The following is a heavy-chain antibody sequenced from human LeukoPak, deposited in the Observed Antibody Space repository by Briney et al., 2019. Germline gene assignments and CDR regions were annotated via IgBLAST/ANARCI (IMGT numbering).Heavy chain of an antibody. J-gene: IGHJ4*02. D-gene: IGHD3-22*01. CDR2: ISSSGGTI. V-gene: IGHV3-48*03. CDR3: AKVGYYYDSSGYYGGVSYDF. Sequence: GGSLRLSCAASGFTFSSYEMNWVRQAPGKGLEWVSYISSSGGTIYYADSVKGRFTISRDNAKNSLYLQMNSLRAEDTAVYYCAKVGYYYDSSGYYGGVSYDFWGQGTLVTVSS. CDR1: GFTFSSYE.